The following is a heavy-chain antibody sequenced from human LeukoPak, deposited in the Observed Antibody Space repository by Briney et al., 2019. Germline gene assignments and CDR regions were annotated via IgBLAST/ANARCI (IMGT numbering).Heavy chain of an antibody. CDR3: AKDHIQGLEYFDWAIDY. D-gene: IGHD3-9*01. CDR1: GFTFSSYA. Sequence: GGSLRLSCTVSGFTFSSYAMNWVRQAPGKGLEGVSAISDRGGSTYYADSVKGRFTISRDNSRNTLYLQMNSLRAEDTAVYYCAKDHIQGLEYFDWAIDYWGQGTLVTVSS. CDR2: ISDRGGST. V-gene: IGHV3-23*01. J-gene: IGHJ4*02.